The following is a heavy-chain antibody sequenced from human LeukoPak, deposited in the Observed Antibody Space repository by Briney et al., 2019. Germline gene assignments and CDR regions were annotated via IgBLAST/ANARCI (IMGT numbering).Heavy chain of an antibody. J-gene: IGHJ4*02. V-gene: IGHV4-38-2*02. CDR1: GYSISSGYY. D-gene: IGHD1-26*01. CDR3: ARDSGSYRRLFDY. Sequence: PSETLSLACTVSGYSISSGYYWGWIRQPPGKGLEWIGSIYHSGSTYYNPSLKSRVTISVDTSKNQFSLKLSSVTAADTAVYYCARDSGSYRRLFDYWGQGTLVTVSS. CDR2: IYHSGST.